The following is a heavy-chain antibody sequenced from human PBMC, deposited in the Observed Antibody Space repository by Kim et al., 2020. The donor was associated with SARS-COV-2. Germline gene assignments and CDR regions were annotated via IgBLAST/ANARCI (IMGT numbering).Heavy chain of an antibody. CDR3: ARDTWNTMIVVAPDY. Sequence: DSVQGRFTITRDNSKNTLYLQMNSLRAEDTAVYYCARDTWNTMIVVAPDYWGQGTLVTVSS. V-gene: IGHV3-30*01. D-gene: IGHD3-22*01. J-gene: IGHJ4*02.